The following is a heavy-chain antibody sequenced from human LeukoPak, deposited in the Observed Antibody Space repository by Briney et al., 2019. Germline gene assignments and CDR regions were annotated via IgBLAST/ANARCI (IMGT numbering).Heavy chain of an antibody. V-gene: IGHV3-33*01. Sequence: GGSLRLSCAASGFTFSSFGMHWVRQAPGKGLEWVAVIWYDGSNKYYADSVKGRFTISRDNSTNTLYLQMDSLRAEDTAVYYCARDSSAWYTGDNWFDPWGQGTLVTVSS. J-gene: IGHJ5*02. CDR2: IWYDGSNK. CDR1: GFTFSSFG. CDR3: ARDSSAWYTGDNWFDP. D-gene: IGHD6-19*01.